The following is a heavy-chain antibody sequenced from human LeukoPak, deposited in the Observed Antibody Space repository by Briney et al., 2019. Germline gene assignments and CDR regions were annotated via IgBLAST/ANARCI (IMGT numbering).Heavy chain of an antibody. CDR2: ISGSGGST. CDR1: GFTFSSYA. CDR3: AKDYSPSIYYDDSSGYSLDAFDI. V-gene: IGHV3-23*01. J-gene: IGHJ3*02. Sequence: PGGSLRLSXAASGFTFSSYAMSWVRQAPGKGVEWVSAISGSGGSTYYADSVKGRFTISRDNSKNTLYLQMNSLRAEDTAVYYCAKDYSPSIYYDDSSGYSLDAFDIWGQGTMVTVSS. D-gene: IGHD3-22*01.